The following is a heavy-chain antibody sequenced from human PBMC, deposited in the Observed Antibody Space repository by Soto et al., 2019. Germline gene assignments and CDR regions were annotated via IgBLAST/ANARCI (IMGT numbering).Heavy chain of an antibody. CDR1: GGSISSGDYY. CDR3: ARDEVVLVPAAIPFYYYYGMDV. J-gene: IGHJ6*02. CDR2: IYYSGST. V-gene: IGHV4-30-4*01. D-gene: IGHD2-2*01. Sequence: QVQLQESGPGLVKPSQTLSLTCTVSGGSISSGDYYWSWIRLPPGKGLEWIGYIYYSGSTYYNPSLKSRVTISVDTSKNQFSLKLSSVTAADTAVYYCARDEVVLVPAAIPFYYYYGMDVWGQGTTVTVSS.